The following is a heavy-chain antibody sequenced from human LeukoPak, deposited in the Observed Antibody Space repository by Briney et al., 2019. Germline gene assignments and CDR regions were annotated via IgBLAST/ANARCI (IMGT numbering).Heavy chain of an antibody. CDR3: ARRGSNWNYFGFDY. J-gene: IGHJ4*02. Sequence: SETLSLTCAVYGGSFSGYYWSWIRQPPGKGLEWIGEINHSGSTNYNPSLKSRVTMSVDTSKNQFSLKLSSVTAADTAVYYCARRGSNWNYFGFDYWGQGTLVTVSS. V-gene: IGHV4-34*01. CDR1: GGSFSGYY. D-gene: IGHD1-7*01. CDR2: INHSGST.